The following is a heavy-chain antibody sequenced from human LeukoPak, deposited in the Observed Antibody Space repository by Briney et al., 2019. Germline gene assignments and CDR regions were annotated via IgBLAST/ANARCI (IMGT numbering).Heavy chain of an antibody. CDR3: ARAWVISRLGDAFDI. D-gene: IGHD7-27*01. J-gene: IGHJ3*02. Sequence: ASVKVSCKASGGTFNSYAISWVRQAPGQGLEWMGGIIPIFGTANYARKFRGRVTLTADKSTRTAYMELSSLRSEDTAVYYCARAWVISRLGDAFDIWGQGTMVTVSS. V-gene: IGHV1-69*06. CDR2: IIPIFGTA. CDR1: GGTFNSYA.